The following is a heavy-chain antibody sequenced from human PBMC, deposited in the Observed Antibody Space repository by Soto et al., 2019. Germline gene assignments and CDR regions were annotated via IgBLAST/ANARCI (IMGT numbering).Heavy chain of an antibody. CDR2: LSGSGSGGST. V-gene: IGHV3-23*01. D-gene: IGHD1-7*01. Sequence: GGSLRLSCAASGFSFSSYDMSWVRQAPGKGPEWVSTLSGSGSGGSTYYADSVKGRFTISRDNSKNMLYLQMNSLRAEDTAVYYCAKDHGDWNYEVWFDPWGQGTLVTVSS. CDR1: GFSFSSYD. CDR3: AKDHGDWNYEVWFDP. J-gene: IGHJ5*02.